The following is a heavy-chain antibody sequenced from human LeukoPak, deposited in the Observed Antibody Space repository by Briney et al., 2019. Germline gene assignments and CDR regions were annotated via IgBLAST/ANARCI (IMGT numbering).Heavy chain of an antibody. D-gene: IGHD3-22*01. CDR3: ARTFPTPYYYDSRGYPRPFDY. CDR2: ISAYSGNT. V-gene: IGHV1-18*01. Sequence: GASVKVSCKASGYTFTSSGISWVRQAPGQGLEWMGWISAYSGNTNYAQKLQGRVTMTTDTSTSTAYMELRSLRSGDTAVYYCARTFPTPYYYDSRGYPRPFDYWGQGTLVTVSS. CDR1: GYTFTSSG. J-gene: IGHJ4*02.